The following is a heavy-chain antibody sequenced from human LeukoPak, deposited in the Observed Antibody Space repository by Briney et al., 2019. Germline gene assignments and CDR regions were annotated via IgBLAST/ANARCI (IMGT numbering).Heavy chain of an antibody. J-gene: IGHJ5*02. CDR3: ARLSTVIT. D-gene: IGHD4-23*01. CDR1: GFTFSNYW. Sequence: RGSLRLSCAASGFTFSNYWLHWVRQAPGKGLVWVSCFNTDGSSTSYADSVKGRFTISRDNAKNTVYLQMNSLRAEDTAVYYCARLSTVITWGQGTLVTVSS. CDR2: FNTDGSST. V-gene: IGHV3-74*01.